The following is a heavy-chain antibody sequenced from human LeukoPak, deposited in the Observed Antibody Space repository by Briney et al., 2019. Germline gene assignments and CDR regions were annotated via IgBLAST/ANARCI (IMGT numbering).Heavy chain of an antibody. V-gene: IGHV4-4*07. CDR3: ARGLLTYYYDSSGYSYDAFDI. J-gene: IGHJ3*02. Sequence: SKTLSLTCTVSGGSISSYYWSWIRQPAGKGLEWIGRIYTSGSTNYNPSLKSRVTMSVDTSKNQFSLKLSSVTAADTAVYYCARGLLTYYYDSSGYSYDAFDIWGQGTMVTVSS. D-gene: IGHD3-22*01. CDR2: IYTSGST. CDR1: GGSISSYY.